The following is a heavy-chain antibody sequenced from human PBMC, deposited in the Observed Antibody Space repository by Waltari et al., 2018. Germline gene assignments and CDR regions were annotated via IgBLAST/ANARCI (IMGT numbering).Heavy chain of an antibody. D-gene: IGHD5-12*01. Sequence: EVHLVASGGGLVQPGESLRLSCAASGFTFSTYNMNWVRQAPGKGLGVGSYISSTTTTYYADYVKGRFTISRDNAKNSLYLQMNSLRAEDTALYYCARGRNGYIQDVFDIWGQGTMVSVSS. J-gene: IGHJ3*02. CDR3: ARGRNGYIQDVFDI. V-gene: IGHV3-48*01. CDR2: ISSTTTT. CDR1: GFTFSTYN.